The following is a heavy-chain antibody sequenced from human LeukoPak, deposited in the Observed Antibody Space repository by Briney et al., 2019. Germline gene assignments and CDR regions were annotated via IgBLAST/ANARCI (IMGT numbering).Heavy chain of an antibody. V-gene: IGHV4-31*03. J-gene: IGHJ4*02. Sequence: SETLSLTCTVSGGSISSGGYYWSWIRQHPGKGLEWIGYIYYSGSTYYNPSLKSRVTISVDRSKNQFSLKLSSVTAADTAVYYCARHYYGSGSYDTDYWGQGTLVTVSS. CDR3: ARHYYGSGSYDTDY. CDR2: IYYSGST. D-gene: IGHD3-10*01. CDR1: GGSISSGGYY.